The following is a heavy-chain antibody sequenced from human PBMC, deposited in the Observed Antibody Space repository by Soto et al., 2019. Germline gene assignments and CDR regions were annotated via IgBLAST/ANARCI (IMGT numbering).Heavy chain of an antibody. D-gene: IGHD6-13*01. J-gene: IGHJ4*02. Sequence: GGSLRLSCAASGFTFSSYAMSWVRQAPGKGLEWVSAISGSGGSTYYADSVKGRFTISRDNSKNTLYLQMNSLRAEDTAVHYCAKSQQLVYYFDYWGQGALVTVSS. CDR3: AKSQQLVYYFDY. V-gene: IGHV3-23*01. CDR1: GFTFSSYA. CDR2: ISGSGGST.